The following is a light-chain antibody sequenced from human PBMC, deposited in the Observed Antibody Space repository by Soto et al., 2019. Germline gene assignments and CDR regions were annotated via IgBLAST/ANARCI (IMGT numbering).Light chain of an antibody. V-gene: IGKV3-20*01. Sequence: EIVLTQSPGTLSLSPGERATLSCRASQSVSSSYLAWYQQKPGQGPRLLIYGASSRATGIPDRFSGSGSGTDFTLTISRLEPEDFAVYYCQQYENWPRTFGQGTKVDIK. J-gene: IGKJ1*01. CDR3: QQYENWPRT. CDR2: GAS. CDR1: QSVSSSY.